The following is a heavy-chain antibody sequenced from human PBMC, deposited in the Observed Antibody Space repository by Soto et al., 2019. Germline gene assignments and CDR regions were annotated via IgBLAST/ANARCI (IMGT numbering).Heavy chain of an antibody. CDR2: IYYSGST. Sequence: KPSETLSLTCTVSGGAISSSSYYWGWSRHPAGQGLEWIGSIYYSGSTYYNPSLKSRVPIAVETAKNPFSLKLSSVTAADTAVYYCARHLPVYNWFEPWGQGTLVTVSS. CDR3: ARHLPVYNWFEP. J-gene: IGHJ5*02. CDR1: GGAISSSSYY. V-gene: IGHV4-39*01.